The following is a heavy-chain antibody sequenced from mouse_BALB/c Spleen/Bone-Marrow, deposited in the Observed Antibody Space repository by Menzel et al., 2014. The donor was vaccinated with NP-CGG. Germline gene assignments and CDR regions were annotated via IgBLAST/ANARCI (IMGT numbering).Heavy chain of an antibody. V-gene: IGHV14-3*02. J-gene: IGHJ3*01. D-gene: IGHD1-1*01. CDR3: ASYYYGSSLFAY. Sequence: EVHLVESGAELVKPGASVKLSCTASGFNIKDTYMHWVKQRPEKGLEWIGRIDPANGNTKYDPKFQGKATITADTSSNTAYLQLSSLTSEDTAVYYCASYYYGSSLFAYWGQGTLVTVSA. CDR2: IDPANGNT. CDR1: GFNIKDTY.